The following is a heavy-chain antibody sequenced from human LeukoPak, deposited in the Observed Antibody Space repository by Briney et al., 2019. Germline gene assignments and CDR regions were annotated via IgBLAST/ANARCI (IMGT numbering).Heavy chain of an antibody. J-gene: IGHJ5*02. CDR1: GGSISSYY. CDR2: IYYSGST. Sequence: KPSETLSLTCTVSGGSISSYYWSWIRQPPGKGLEWIGYIYYSGSTNYNPSLKSRVTISVDTSKNQFSLKLSSVTAADTAVYYCAVATRPLNWFDPWGQGTLVTVSS. V-gene: IGHV4-59*01. CDR3: AVATRPLNWFDP.